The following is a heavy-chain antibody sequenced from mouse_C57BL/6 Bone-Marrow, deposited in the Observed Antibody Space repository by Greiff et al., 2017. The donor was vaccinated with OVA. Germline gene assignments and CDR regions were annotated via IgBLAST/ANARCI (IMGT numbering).Heavy chain of an antibody. CDR3: ARLTGGSGYFDV. J-gene: IGHJ1*03. V-gene: IGHV5-17*01. CDR2: ISSGSSTI. Sequence: EVKLVESGGGLVKPGGSLKLSCAASGFTFSDYGMHWVRQAPEKGLEWVAYISSGSSTIYYADTVKGRFTISRDHAKNTLFLQMTSLRSEDTAMYYCARLTGGSGYFDVWGTGTTVTVSS. D-gene: IGHD1-1*01. CDR1: GFTFSDYG.